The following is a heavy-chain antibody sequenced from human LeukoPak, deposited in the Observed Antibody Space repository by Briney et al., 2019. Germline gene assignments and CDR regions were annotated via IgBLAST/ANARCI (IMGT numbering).Heavy chain of an antibody. V-gene: IGHV1-2*02. Sequence: AASVKVSCKASGYTFTGYYMHWVRQAPGQGLEWMGWINPNSGGTNYAQKFQGRVTMTRDTSISTAYMELSRLRSDDTAVYYCARDLRSSGWPSGYWGQGTLVTVSS. CDR1: GYTFTGYY. J-gene: IGHJ4*02. CDR2: INPNSGGT. CDR3: ARDLRSSGWPSGY. D-gene: IGHD6-19*01.